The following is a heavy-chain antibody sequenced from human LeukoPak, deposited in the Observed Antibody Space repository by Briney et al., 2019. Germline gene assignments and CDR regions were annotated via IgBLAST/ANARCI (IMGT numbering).Heavy chain of an antibody. CDR3: ARLGFVVVVAAIGI. J-gene: IGHJ3*02. CDR1: GYSISSGYY. D-gene: IGHD2-15*01. V-gene: IGHV4-38-2*01. CDR2: IYHSGST. Sequence: PSETLSPTCAVSGYSISSGYYWGWIRQPPGKGLEWIGSIYHSGSTYYNPSLKSRVTISVDTSKNQFSLKLSSVTAADTAVCYCARLGFVVVVAAIGIWGQGTMVTVSS.